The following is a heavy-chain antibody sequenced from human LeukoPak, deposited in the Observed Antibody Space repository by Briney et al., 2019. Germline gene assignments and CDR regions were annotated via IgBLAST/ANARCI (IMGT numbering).Heavy chain of an antibody. CDR2: ISHDRSNN. CDR1: GFTFSNYA. CDR3: ARLESGHYYDSSGYYFDAFDI. J-gene: IGHJ3*02. D-gene: IGHD3-22*01. V-gene: IGHV3-30-3*01. Sequence: GRSLRLSCAASGFTFSNYAMHWARQAPGKGLEWVAFISHDRSNNCHADSVKGRFTISRDNSKNTLYLQMNSLTDEDTAVYYCARLESGHYYDSSGYYFDAFDIWGQGTMVTVSS.